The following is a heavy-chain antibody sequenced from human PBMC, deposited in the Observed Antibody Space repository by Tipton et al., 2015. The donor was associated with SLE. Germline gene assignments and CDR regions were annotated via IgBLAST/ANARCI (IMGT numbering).Heavy chain of an antibody. D-gene: IGHD6-6*01. Sequence: TLSLTCKVSGGSISNYYWSWIRLTSGERLEWIGYTHTSGSTNYNPSLKSRVTISVDTSKNQFSLKVTSVTAADTAVYYCARGGASSKWLDPWGQGTLVTVSS. J-gene: IGHJ5*02. CDR3: ARGGASSKWLDP. V-gene: IGHV4-59*01. CDR1: GGSISNYY. CDR2: THTSGST.